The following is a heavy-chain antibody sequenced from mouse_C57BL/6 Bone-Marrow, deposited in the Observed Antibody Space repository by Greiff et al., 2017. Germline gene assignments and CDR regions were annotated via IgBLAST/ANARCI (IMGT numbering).Heavy chain of an antibody. Sequence: EVQLQQSGAELVRPGASVKLSCTASGFTIKDDYMHWVKQRPEKSLEWIGWIDPENGDTEYASKFQGKATITGDTSSNTAYLQLSSLTSEDTAVDYCTAWGDYGFDYWGQGTTLTVSS. D-gene: IGHD2-4*01. CDR1: GFTIKDDY. V-gene: IGHV14-4*01. CDR2: IDPENGDT. CDR3: TAWGDYGFDY. J-gene: IGHJ2*01.